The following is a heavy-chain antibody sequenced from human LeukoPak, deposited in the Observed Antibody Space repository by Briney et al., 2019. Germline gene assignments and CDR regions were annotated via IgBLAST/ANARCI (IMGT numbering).Heavy chain of an antibody. Sequence: PSETLSLTCTVSGGSISSYYWSWLRQPPGKGLEWIGYIYYSGSTNYNPSLKSRVTISVDTSKNQFSLKLSSVTAADTAVYYCGYKYRSSSWPSPDYWGQGTLVTVSS. V-gene: IGHV4-59*01. CDR2: IYYSGST. CDR3: GYKYRSSSWPSPDY. CDR1: GGSISSYY. J-gene: IGHJ4*02. D-gene: IGHD6-13*01.